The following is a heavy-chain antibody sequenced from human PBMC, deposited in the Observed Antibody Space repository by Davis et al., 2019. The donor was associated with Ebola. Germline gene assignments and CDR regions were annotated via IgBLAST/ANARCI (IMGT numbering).Heavy chain of an antibody. CDR3: ARQRPRGSGGGFDY. D-gene: IGHD3-16*01. CDR2: ISAYNGNT. V-gene: IGHV1-18*04. Sequence: ASVKVSCKASGYTFTGYYMHWVRQAPGQGLEWMGWISAYNGNTNYAQKLQGRVTMTTDTSTSTAYMELRSLRSDDTAVYYCARQRPRGSGGGFDYWGQGTLVTVSS. CDR1: GYTFTGYY. J-gene: IGHJ4*02.